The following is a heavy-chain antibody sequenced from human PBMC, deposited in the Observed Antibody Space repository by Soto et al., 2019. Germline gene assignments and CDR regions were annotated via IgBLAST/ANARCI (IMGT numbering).Heavy chain of an antibody. CDR2: ILSSGASI. D-gene: IGHD6-6*01. V-gene: IGHV3-21*01. Sequence: EVQLVESGGGLVKPGGSLRLSCAASGVTFSSFSFNWVRQAPGKGLEWVSFILSSGASIYYADSVKGRFTISRDNAKNSLYLQMNRLKDEDTSVYYCARESGEQLVRRGFYYYYMDVWGKGTTVTVSS. CDR3: ARESGEQLVRRGFYYYYMDV. CDR1: GVTFSSFS. J-gene: IGHJ6*03.